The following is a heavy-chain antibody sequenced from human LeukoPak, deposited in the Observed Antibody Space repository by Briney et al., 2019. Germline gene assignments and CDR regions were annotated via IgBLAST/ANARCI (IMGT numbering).Heavy chain of an antibody. CDR1: GFTVSSNY. D-gene: IGHD1-26*01. V-gene: IGHV3-66*01. J-gene: IGHJ4*02. Sequence: PGGSLRLSCAASGFTVSSNYMSWVRQAPGKGLEWVSVIYSGGSTYYADSVKGRFTISRDNAKNTLYLQMNSLRAEDTAVYNCARDEAVGAPFDYWGQGTLVTVSS. CDR3: ARDEAVGAPFDY. CDR2: IYSGGST.